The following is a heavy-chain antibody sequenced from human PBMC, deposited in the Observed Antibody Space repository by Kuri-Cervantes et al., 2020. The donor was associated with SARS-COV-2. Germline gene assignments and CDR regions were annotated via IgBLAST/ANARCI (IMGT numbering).Heavy chain of an antibody. D-gene: IGHD5-24*01. CDR1: GYTLTELS. J-gene: IGHJ4*02. Sequence: ASVKVSCKVSGYTLTELSMHWVRQAPGKGLGWMGGFDPEDGETIYAQKFQGRVTMTEDASTDTAYMELSSMRSEDTAVYYCARDPGDGYNSPFDYWGQGTLVTVSS. CDR3: ARDPGDGYNSPFDY. CDR2: FDPEDGET. V-gene: IGHV1-24*01.